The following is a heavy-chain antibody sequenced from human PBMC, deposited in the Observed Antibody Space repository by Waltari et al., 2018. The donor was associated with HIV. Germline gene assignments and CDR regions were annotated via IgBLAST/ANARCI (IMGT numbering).Heavy chain of an antibody. D-gene: IGHD2-2*01. Sequence: QVQLVQSGIEVKKPGASVKVSCKASGYTFTNYYIHWVRQATGQGLEWMGWMNPNSGNTGYTQNFQGRVTMTRNTSISTAYMELNSLTSEDTAVYYCARGRYCSSTSCPYWFDPWGQGTLVTVSS. CDR3: ARGRYCSSTSCPYWFDP. CDR2: MNPNSGNT. CDR1: GYTFTNYY. V-gene: IGHV1-8*01. J-gene: IGHJ5*02.